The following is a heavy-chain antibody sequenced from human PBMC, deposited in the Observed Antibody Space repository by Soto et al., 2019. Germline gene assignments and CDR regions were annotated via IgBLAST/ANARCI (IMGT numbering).Heavy chain of an antibody. V-gene: IGHV2-26*01. CDR1: GCSLIKAKMG. D-gene: IGHD2-8*01. Sequence: VKHTETLTLTLNLGGCSLIKAKMGVSWIRQPPGKALEWLAHILSNGEKSYSTSLKSRLTISKDTSKSQVVLTMTNMDPVDTATYYCARIPPRMRYCTNDVCSDRYFDYWGQGTLVTGSS. CDR3: ARIPPRMRYCTNDVCSDRYFDY. CDR2: ILSNGEK. J-gene: IGHJ4*02.